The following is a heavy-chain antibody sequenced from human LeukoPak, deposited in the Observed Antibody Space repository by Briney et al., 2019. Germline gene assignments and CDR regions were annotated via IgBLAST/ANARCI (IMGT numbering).Heavy chain of an antibody. Sequence: GGSLRLSCAASGFTFSSYAMNWVRQAPGKGLEWVSAISGSGGSTYYADSVKGRFTISRDNSKNTLYLQMNSLRAEDTAVYYCAKDPGGSRNYYMDVWGKGTTVTVSS. V-gene: IGHV3-23*01. CDR3: AKDPGGSRNYYMDV. CDR1: GFTFSSYA. J-gene: IGHJ6*03. CDR2: ISGSGGST.